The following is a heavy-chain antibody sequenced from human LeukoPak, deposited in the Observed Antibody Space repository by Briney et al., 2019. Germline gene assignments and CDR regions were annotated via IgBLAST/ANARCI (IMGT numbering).Heavy chain of an antibody. V-gene: IGHV3-11*06. J-gene: IGHJ6*02. D-gene: IGHD2-2*01. CDR1: GFTFSDYY. Sequence: GGSLRLSCAASGFTFSDYYMSWIRQGPGKGLEWVSYISVSGISHTNYADSVKGRFTISRDDAKNSMYLQMNSLRAEDTAVYYCARVPHCSSTSCYVGGDYYYYYGLDVWGQGTTVTVSS. CDR3: ARVPHCSSTSCYVGGDYYYYYGLDV. CDR2: ISVSGISHT.